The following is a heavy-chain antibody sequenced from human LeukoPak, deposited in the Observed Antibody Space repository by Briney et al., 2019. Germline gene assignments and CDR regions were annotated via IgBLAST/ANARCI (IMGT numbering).Heavy chain of an antibody. CDR3: ARALGYCSGGSCCPFDY. D-gene: IGHD2-15*01. J-gene: IGHJ4*02. Sequence: PGGSLRLSCAASGFTFSSYSMNWVRQAPGKGLEWVSSISSSSSYIYYADSVKGRFTISRDNAKNSLYLQMNSLRAEDTAVYYCARALGYCSGGSCCPFDYWGQGTLVTVSS. V-gene: IGHV3-21*01. CDR1: GFTFSSYS. CDR2: ISSSSSYI.